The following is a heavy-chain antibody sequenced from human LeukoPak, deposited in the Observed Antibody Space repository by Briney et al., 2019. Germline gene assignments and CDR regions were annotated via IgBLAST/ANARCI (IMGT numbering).Heavy chain of an antibody. V-gene: IGHV4-4*07. CDR2: IYHTGNS. CDR3: ARDRSSAYYRDYFDS. J-gene: IGHJ4*02. Sequence: TSETLSLTCAVSGGSISSSYWNWVRQPAGKGLEWIGRIYHTGNSNYNPALRSRVTMSVDTSRNRISLKLISVTAADTALYYCARDRSSAYYRDYFDSWSQGILVTVSS. CDR1: GGSISSSY. D-gene: IGHD3-16*01.